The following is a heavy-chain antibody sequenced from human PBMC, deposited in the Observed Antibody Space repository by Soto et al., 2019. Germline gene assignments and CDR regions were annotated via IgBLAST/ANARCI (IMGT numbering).Heavy chain of an antibody. CDR2: IFPSGTT. V-gene: IGHV4-30-2*01. Sequence: SETLSLTCGVSGGSLSGATYSWDWIRQPPGKGLEWIGYIFPSGTTYYNPSLKSRVTISIDVSKNQFSLSLRSLTAADTAVYYCARSREFDYWSQGTLVTVSS. CDR3: ARSREFDY. J-gene: IGHJ4*02. CDR1: GGSLSGATYS.